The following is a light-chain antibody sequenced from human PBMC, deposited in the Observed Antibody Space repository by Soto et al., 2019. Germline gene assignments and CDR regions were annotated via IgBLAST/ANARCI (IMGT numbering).Light chain of an antibody. V-gene: IGKV1-39*01. CDR1: QSIRSS. CDR3: QQSYTIPYT. J-gene: IGKJ2*01. Sequence: DLQMTQSPSSLSASAGDRVTITCRASQSIRSSLNWYQHKPGKAPQLLIYAASTLQSGVPSRFSGSGSGTDFTLTITSLHPEDFATYFCQQSYTIPYTFDQGTKVEI. CDR2: AAS.